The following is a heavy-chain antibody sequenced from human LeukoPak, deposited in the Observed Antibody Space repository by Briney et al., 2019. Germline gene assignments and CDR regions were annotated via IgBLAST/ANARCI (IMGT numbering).Heavy chain of an antibody. Sequence: PSETLSLTCTVSGGSISSSNYNWGWIRQPPGKGLEWDGSIYYSGSTYYNPSLKSRVTISVDTSKNQFSLKLSSVTAADTAVYYCARLGDSYATDYWGQGTLVTVSS. CDR2: IYYSGST. V-gene: IGHV4-39*01. CDR3: ARLGDSYATDY. D-gene: IGHD5-18*01. CDR1: GGSISSSNYN. J-gene: IGHJ4*02.